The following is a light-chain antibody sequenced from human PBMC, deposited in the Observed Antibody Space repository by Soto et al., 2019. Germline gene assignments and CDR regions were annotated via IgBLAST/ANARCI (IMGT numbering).Light chain of an antibody. CDR2: GAS. CDR3: QQYKNWPRT. J-gene: IGKJ4*02. V-gene: IGKV3-15*01. CDR1: QSVDIN. Sequence: ETALTQTPTTLSVTPGDSVTLSCRASQSVDINLAWYQQRSGQAPRLLIYGASTRATDMPGRFSGSGSGTEFTLTISSLQSEDFAVYYCQQYKNWPRTFGRGAKVDIK.